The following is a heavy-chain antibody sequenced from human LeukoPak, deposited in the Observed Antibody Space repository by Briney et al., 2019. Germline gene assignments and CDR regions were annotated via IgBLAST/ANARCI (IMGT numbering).Heavy chain of an antibody. Sequence: GGFLRLSCTASGFTFGDYAMSWVRKAPGKGLEWVGFIRSKAYGGTTEYAASVKGRFTISRDDSKSIAYLQMNSRKTEDTAVYYCARDLLAAAGLSFDYWGQGTLVTVSS. CDR1: GFTFGDYA. CDR2: IRSKAYGGTT. V-gene: IGHV3-49*04. D-gene: IGHD6-13*01. CDR3: ARDLLAAAGLSFDY. J-gene: IGHJ4*02.